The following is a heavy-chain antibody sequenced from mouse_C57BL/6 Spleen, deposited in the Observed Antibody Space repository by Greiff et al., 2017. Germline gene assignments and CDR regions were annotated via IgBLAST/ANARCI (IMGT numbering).Heavy chain of an antibody. D-gene: IGHD2-4*01. CDR3: ARAYYDYSVAY. CDR2: IYPGSGST. CDR1: GYTFTSYW. Sequence: VQLQQSGAELVKPGASVKMSCKASGYTFTSYWITWVKQRPGQGLEWIGDIYPGSGSTNYNEKFKGKATLTADTSSSTAYMQLSSLTSEDSAVXDWARAYYDYSVAYWGQGTLVTVSA. V-gene: IGHV1-55*01. J-gene: IGHJ3*01.